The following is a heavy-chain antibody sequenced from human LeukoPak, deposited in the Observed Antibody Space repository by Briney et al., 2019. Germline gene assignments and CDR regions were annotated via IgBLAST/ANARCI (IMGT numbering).Heavy chain of an antibody. CDR2: IDTSLST. CDR3: VRVCGSATNYRLCGFDI. D-gene: IGHD3-10*01. Sequence: PSETLSLTCTVSGGSISNYYWNWIRQPAGKGLEWIGRIDTSLSTNYNPSLKSRVTMSVDTSKNQFSLKLTSVTAADTAVYYCVRVCGSATNYRLCGFDIWGQGIVVTVSS. V-gene: IGHV4-4*07. CDR1: GGSISNYY. J-gene: IGHJ3*02.